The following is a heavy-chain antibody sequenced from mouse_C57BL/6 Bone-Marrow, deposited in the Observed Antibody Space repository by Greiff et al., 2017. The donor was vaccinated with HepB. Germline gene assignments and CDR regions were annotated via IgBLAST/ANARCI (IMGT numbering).Heavy chain of an antibody. CDR3: AIPYYRRYYAKDY. CDR2: IDPSDSYT. D-gene: IGHD2-12*01. J-gene: IGHJ4*01. V-gene: IGHV1-50*01. CDR1: GYTFTSYW. Sequence: QVQLQQPGAELVKPGASVKLSCKASGYTFTSYWMQWVKQRPGQGLEWIGEIDPSDSYTNYNQKFKGKATLTVDTSSSTAYMQLSSLTSEDSAVYYCAIPYYRRYYAKDYWGQGTSVTVSS.